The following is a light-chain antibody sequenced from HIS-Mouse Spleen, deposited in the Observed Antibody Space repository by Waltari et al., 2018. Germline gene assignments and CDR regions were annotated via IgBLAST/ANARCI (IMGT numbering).Light chain of an antibody. CDR2: QDS. CDR1: KLGAKY. J-gene: IGLJ2*01. Sequence: SYELTQPPSVSVSPGQTASITCSGDKLGAKYACWYQQKPGQAPVLGIYQDSKRPSGIPERFSGSDSGNTATLTISGTQAMDEADYYCQAWDSSTVVFGGGTKLTVL. V-gene: IGLV3-1*01. CDR3: QAWDSSTVV.